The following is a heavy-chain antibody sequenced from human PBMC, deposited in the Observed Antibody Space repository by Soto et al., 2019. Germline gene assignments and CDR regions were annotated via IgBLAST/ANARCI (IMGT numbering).Heavy chain of an antibody. Sequence: SETLSLTCTVSGGSISGHAWIWVRQPAGRGLEWLGHIYPSGSTSYNPSLRSRVTMSLDTSNNQIFLNLTSVTAADTAVFYCVRGRSYSVYDFWGPGTLVTVSS. CDR3: VRGRSYSVYDF. D-gene: IGHD5-12*01. J-gene: IGHJ4*02. CDR2: IYPSGST. CDR1: GGSISGHA. V-gene: IGHV4-4*07.